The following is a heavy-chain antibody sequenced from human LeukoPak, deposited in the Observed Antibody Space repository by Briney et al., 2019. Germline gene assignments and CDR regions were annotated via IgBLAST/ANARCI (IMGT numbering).Heavy chain of an antibody. CDR3: ARGPRITIFGVVMANDAFDI. CDR1: GGTFSSYA. D-gene: IGHD3-3*01. CDR2: INPKSGGT. J-gene: IGHJ3*02. Sequence: ASVKVSCKASGGTFSSYAISWVRQAPGQGLEWMGWINPKSGGTVYAQKFQGRVTMTRDTSSSTAYMELSRLRFDDTVVYYCARGPRITIFGVVMANDAFDIWGQGTMVTVSS. V-gene: IGHV1-2*02.